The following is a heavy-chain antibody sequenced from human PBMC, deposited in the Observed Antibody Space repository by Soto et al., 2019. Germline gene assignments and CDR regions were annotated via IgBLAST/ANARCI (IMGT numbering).Heavy chain of an antibody. CDR2: ISFDGSNK. CDR3: AKDLGVTIFGVVISDGMDV. Sequence: GGSLRLSCAASGFTFSSYGMHWVRQAPGKGLEWVAVISFDGSNKYYADSVKGRFTISRDNSKNTLYLQMNSLRAEDTAVYYCAKDLGVTIFGVVISDGMDVWGQGTTVTVSS. D-gene: IGHD3-3*01. V-gene: IGHV3-30*18. J-gene: IGHJ6*02. CDR1: GFTFSSYG.